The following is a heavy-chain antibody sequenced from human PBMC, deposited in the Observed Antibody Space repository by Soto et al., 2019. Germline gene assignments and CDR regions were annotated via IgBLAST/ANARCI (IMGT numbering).Heavy chain of an antibody. CDR2: IWYDGSNK. J-gene: IGHJ6*02. V-gene: IGHV3-33*01. D-gene: IGHD6-13*01. Sequence: GGSLRLSCAASGFTFSSYGMHWVRQAPGKGLEWVAVIWYDGSNKYYADSVKGRFTISRDNSKNTLYLQMNSLRAEDTAVYYCAREPGIAAQPPPSDYYYGMDVWGQGTTVTVSS. CDR1: GFTFSSYG. CDR3: AREPGIAAQPPPSDYYYGMDV.